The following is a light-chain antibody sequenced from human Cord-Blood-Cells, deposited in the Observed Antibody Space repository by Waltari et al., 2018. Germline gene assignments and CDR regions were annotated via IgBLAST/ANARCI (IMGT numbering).Light chain of an antibody. J-gene: IGLJ2*01. V-gene: IGLV2-23*01. CDR2: EGS. Sequence: QSALTQPASVSGSPGQSITISCTGTSSDAGSYNLVPWYQQHPGKAPKLMIYEGSKRPSGVSNRFSGSKSGNTASRTISGLQAEDEADYYCCSYAGSSNVVFGGGTKLTVL. CDR1: SSDAGSYNL. CDR3: CSYAGSSNVV.